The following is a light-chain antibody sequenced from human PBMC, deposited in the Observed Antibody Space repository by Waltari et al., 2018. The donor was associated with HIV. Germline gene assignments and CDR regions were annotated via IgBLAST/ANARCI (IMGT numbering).Light chain of an antibody. CDR1: SSNTGSHA. V-gene: IGLV1-44*01. Sequence: QSVLTQPPSASGTPGQRVTISCSGSSSNTGSHALNWSQHLPGTATKLLIYSNDQRPSGVPDRFSGSKSGASASLAISGLQSEDEGDYYCATWDDSLNGWVFGGGTKLTVL. CDR2: SND. CDR3: ATWDDSLNGWV. J-gene: IGLJ3*02.